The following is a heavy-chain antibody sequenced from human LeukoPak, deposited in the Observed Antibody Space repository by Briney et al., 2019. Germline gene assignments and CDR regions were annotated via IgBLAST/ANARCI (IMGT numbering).Heavy chain of an antibody. CDR3: ARVLSGSYAY. CDR1: GFTVSSNY. V-gene: IGHV3-53*01. Sequence: GGSLRLSCAASGFTVSSNYMSWVRQAPGKGLEWVSVIYNGGSTYYADPVKGRFTISRDNSKNTLYLQMNSLRAEDTAVYYCARVLSGSYAYWGQGTLVTVSS. D-gene: IGHD1-26*01. J-gene: IGHJ4*02. CDR2: IYNGGST.